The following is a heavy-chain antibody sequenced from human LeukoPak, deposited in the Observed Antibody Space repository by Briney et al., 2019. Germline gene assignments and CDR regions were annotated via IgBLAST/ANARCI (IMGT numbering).Heavy chain of an antibody. CDR2: IWYGGTND. V-gene: IGHV3-33*01. J-gene: IGHJ4*02. CDR1: GFSFSSYG. CDR3: ARAAFDSIGYYLFDY. D-gene: IGHD3-22*01. Sequence: PGGSLRLSCAASGFSFSSYGMHWVRQAPGKGLVWVAVIWYGGTNDYYADSVKGRFTISRDNSRNTLYLQMNSLRTEDTAVYSCARAAFDSIGYYLFDYWGQGTLVTVSS.